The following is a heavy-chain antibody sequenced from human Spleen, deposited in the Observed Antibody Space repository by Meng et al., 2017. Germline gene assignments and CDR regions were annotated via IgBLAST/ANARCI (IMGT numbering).Heavy chain of an antibody. CDR2: ISSIGDTT. V-gene: IGHV3-23*01. D-gene: IGHD6-19*01. J-gene: IGHJ3*01. CDR3: ANPIAVSGADDAFAV. CDR1: GFTFSSYA. Sequence: GGSLRLSCAASGFTFSSYAMSWVRQAPGKGLECVSAISSIGDTTYYADSVKGRFTISRDSSKNTLYLQMNSLRPEDTAVYYCANPIAVSGADDAFAVWGQGTMVTVSS.